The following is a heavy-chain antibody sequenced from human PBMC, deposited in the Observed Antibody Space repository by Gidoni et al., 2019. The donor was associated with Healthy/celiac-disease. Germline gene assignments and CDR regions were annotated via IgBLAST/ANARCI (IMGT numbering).Heavy chain of an antibody. V-gene: IGHV3-21*01. CDR1: GFTFSSYR. CDR2: ISSSSSYI. CDR3: ARLHDSWELLLPDYGMDV. J-gene: IGHJ6*02. D-gene: IGHD1-26*01. Sequence: EVQLVESGGGLVKPGGSLRLSCAASGFTFSSYRMNWVRQAPGKGLEWVSSISSSSSYIYYADSVKGRFTISRDNAKNSLYLQMNSLRAEDTAVYYCARLHDSWELLLPDYGMDVWGQGTTVTVSS.